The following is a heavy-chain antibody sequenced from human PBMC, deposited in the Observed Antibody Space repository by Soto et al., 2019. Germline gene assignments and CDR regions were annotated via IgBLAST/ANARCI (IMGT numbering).Heavy chain of an antibody. CDR3: ATTVTRLIAFDV. D-gene: IGHD4-17*01. J-gene: IGHJ3*01. CDR2: LYASDST. V-gene: IGHV3-53*01. CDR1: GFTVSSHY. Sequence: GGSLRLSCAASGFTVSSHYMSWVRQTPGKGLEWVSILYASDSTFYADSVEGRFTISRDNSKNTVYLQLNSLRAEDTAVYYCATTVTRLIAFDVWGQGTMVTVSS.